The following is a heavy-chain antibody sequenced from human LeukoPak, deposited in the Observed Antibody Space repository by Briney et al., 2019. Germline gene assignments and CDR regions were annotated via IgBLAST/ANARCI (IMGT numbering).Heavy chain of an antibody. CDR2: IYHSGST. CDR1: GGSISSSNW. D-gene: IGHD6-13*01. CDR3: ATYSLGRALVPYFDY. V-gene: IGHV4-4*02. Sequence: SGTLSLTCAVSGGSISSSNWWSWVRQPPGKGLEWIGEIYHSGSTNYNPSLKSRVTISVDKSKNQFSLKLSSVTAADTAVYYCATYSLGRALVPYFDYWGQGTLVTVSS. J-gene: IGHJ4*02.